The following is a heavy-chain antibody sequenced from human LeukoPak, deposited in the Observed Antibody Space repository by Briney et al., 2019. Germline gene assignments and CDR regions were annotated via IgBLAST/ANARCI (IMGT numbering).Heavy chain of an antibody. CDR1: GYTFTSYG. J-gene: IGHJ4*02. CDR3: AREKRIKSLPVCDY. D-gene: IGHD3-10*01. Sequence: ASVKDSCKASGYTFTSYGISWVRQAPGQGLEWMGWISAYNGNTNYAQKLQGRVTMTTDTSTSTAYMELRSLRSDDTAVYYCAREKRIKSLPVCDYWGQGTLVTVSS. CDR2: ISAYNGNT. V-gene: IGHV1-18*01.